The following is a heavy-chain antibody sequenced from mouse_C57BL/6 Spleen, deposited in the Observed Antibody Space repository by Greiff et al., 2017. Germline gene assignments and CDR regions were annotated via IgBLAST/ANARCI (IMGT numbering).Heavy chain of an antibody. Sequence: QVQLQQPGAELVKPGASVKLSCKASGYTFTSYWMQWVKQRPGQGLEWIGEIDPSDSYTNYNQKFKGKATLTVDTSSSTAYMQLSSLTSEDSAVYYCARYDHDRLYYAMDYWGQGTSVTVSS. CDR2: IDPSDSYT. D-gene: IGHD2-4*01. CDR3: ARYDHDRLYYAMDY. CDR1: GYTFTSYW. J-gene: IGHJ4*01. V-gene: IGHV1-50*01.